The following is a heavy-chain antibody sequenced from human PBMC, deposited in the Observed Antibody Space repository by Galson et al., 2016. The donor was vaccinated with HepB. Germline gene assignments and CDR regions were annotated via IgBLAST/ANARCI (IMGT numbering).Heavy chain of an antibody. CDR1: GYTFTRYG. J-gene: IGHJ6*02. CDR2: INVKSGNT. D-gene: IGHD2-2*01. CDR3: AVNRYSSSWLEGNGVDV. Sequence: SVKVSCKASGYTFTRYGLSWVRQAPGQGLEWMGWINVKSGNTHSAQKFQGRVTMTADTATSTAYMELRSLRSDDAAVYYCAVNRYSSSWLEGNGVDVWGQGTTVIVSS. V-gene: IGHV1-18*01.